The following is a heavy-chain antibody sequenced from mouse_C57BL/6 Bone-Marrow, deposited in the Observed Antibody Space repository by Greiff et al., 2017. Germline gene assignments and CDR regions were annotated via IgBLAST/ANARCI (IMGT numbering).Heavy chain of an antibody. CDR1: GFTFSDYY. J-gene: IGHJ2*01. V-gene: IGHV5-12*01. CDR2: ISNGGGST. CDR3: ARHALYYYGSSPYFDY. Sequence: EVHLVESGGGLVQPGGSLKLSCAASGFTFSDYYMYWVRQTPEKRLEWVAYISNGGGSTYYPDTVKGRFTISRDNAKNTLYLQMSRLKSEDTAMYYCARHALYYYGSSPYFDYWGQGTTLTVSA. D-gene: IGHD1-1*01.